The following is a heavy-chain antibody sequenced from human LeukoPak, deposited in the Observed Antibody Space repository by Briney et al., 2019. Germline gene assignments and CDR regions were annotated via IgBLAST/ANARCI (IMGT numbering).Heavy chain of an antibody. D-gene: IGHD2-2*01. J-gene: IGHJ3*02. Sequence: GGSLRLSCAASGFTFSSYWMSWVRQAPGKGLEWVANIKQDGSEKYYVDSVKGRFTISRDNAKNSLYLQMNSLRAEDTAVYYCARVKRTTTPYDAFDIWGQGTMVTVSS. CDR3: ARVKRTTTPYDAFDI. V-gene: IGHV3-7*01. CDR1: GFTFSSYW. CDR2: IKQDGSEK.